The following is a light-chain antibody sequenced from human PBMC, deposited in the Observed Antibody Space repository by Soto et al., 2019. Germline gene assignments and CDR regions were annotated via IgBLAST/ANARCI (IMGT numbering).Light chain of an antibody. CDR2: QVT. CDR3: SSYTDSSNYV. CDR1: SXDLAIYNY. Sequence: QSALTQPVSVSGSPGQSITISCTGTSXDLAIYNYVSWYQQQPGKAPKLMIYQVTNRPSGVSNRFSGSRSGNTASLTISGLQAEDEADYYCSSYTDSSNYVFGTGTKVTLL. V-gene: IGLV2-14*01. J-gene: IGLJ1*01.